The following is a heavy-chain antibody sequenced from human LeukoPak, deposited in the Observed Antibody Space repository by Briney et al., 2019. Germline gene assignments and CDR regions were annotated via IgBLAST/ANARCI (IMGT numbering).Heavy chain of an antibody. J-gene: IGHJ3*02. Sequence: SETLSLTCAVYGGSFSGYYWSWIRQPPGKGLEWIGEINHSGRTNYNPSLKSRVTISVDKSKNQFSLKLSSVTAADTAVYYCARTRVVVVVATINDAFDIWGQGTMVTVSS. V-gene: IGHV4-34*01. D-gene: IGHD2-15*01. CDR3: ARTRVVVVVATINDAFDI. CDR1: GGSFSGYY. CDR2: INHSGRT.